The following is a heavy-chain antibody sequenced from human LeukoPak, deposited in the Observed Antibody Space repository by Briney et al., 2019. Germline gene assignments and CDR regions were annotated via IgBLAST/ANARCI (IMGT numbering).Heavy chain of an antibody. CDR2: MDPNSGNT. CDR1: GGTFSSYA. CDR3: ALPRAAAGTFEYFQH. Sequence: ASVKVSCKASGGTFSSYAISWVRQAPGQGLEWMGWMDPNSGNTGYAQKFQGRVTMTRDTSTSTVYMELSSLRSVDTAVYYCALPRAAAGTFEYFQHWGQGTLVTVSS. V-gene: IGHV1-8*02. J-gene: IGHJ1*01. D-gene: IGHD6-13*01.